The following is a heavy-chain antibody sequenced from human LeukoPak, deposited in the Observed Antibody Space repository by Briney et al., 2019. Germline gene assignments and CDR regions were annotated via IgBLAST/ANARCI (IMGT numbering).Heavy chain of an antibody. Sequence: QTGGSLRLSCAASGFTFSSYAMSWVRQAPGKGLEWVSAISGSGGSTYYADSVKGRFTISRDNSKNTLYLQMSSLRAEDTAVYYCAKDDCSSTSCYFVYWGQGTLVTVSS. CDR3: AKDDCSSTSCYFVY. CDR1: GFTFSSYA. D-gene: IGHD2-2*01. J-gene: IGHJ4*02. V-gene: IGHV3-23*01. CDR2: ISGSGGST.